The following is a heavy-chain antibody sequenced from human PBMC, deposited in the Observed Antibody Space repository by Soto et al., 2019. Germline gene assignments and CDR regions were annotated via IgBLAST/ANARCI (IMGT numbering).Heavy chain of an antibody. J-gene: IGHJ5*02. CDR3: ARDPLPYGDYVGGFDP. D-gene: IGHD4-17*01. V-gene: IGHV3-53*01. Sequence: EVQLVESGGGLIQPGGSLRLSCAASGITVSMNYMSWVRQAPGKGLEWVSIIYPGGSTYYADSIKGRFTISRDISKNTLYLQMSSLRAGDTAVYYCARDPLPYGDYVGGFDPWGQGTLVTVSS. CDR2: IYPGGST. CDR1: GITVSMNY.